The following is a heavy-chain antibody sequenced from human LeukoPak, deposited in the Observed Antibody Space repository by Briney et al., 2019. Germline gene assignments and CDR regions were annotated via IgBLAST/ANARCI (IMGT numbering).Heavy chain of an antibody. CDR1: GFTFSSYD. Sequence: GGSLRFYCEASGFTFSSYDMSWVRQAPGKGLEWVSVISGSGDDIYYADSVKGRFTISRDISRNTLYLQMNSLRAEDTAVYYCAKGQTTSSYASNEYWGQGDLVTVSS. D-gene: IGHD6-6*01. CDR2: ISGSGDDI. CDR3: AKGQTTSSYASNEY. V-gene: IGHV3-23*01. J-gene: IGHJ1*01.